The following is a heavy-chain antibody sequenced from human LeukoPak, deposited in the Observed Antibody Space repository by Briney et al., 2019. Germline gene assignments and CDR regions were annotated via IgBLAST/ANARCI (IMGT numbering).Heavy chain of an antibody. D-gene: IGHD2-15*01. CDR3: ARHLRYCSGGTCYSSDAFDI. J-gene: IGHJ3*02. V-gene: IGHV4-34*01. Sequence: PSETLSLTCAVYGGSFSGYYWSWIRQPPGKGLEWIGEINHSGSTNYNPSLKSRVTISVDTSKNQFSLKLSSVTAADTAVYYCARHLRYCSGGTCYSSDAFDIWGRGTMVTVSS. CDR1: GGSFSGYY. CDR2: INHSGST.